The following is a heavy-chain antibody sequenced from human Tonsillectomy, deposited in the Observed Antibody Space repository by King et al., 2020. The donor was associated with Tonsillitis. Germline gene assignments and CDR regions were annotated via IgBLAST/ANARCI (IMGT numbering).Heavy chain of an antibody. Sequence: QLVQSGAEVKKPGASVKVSCKASGFTLINYGITWVRQAPGQGLEWMGWISAHNGNTNYAQKSQGRVTMTTDTSTSTAYMELRSLRSDDTAVYYCAIDLPDYVWGNYRYTPNYYSYNGMDVWGQGTTVTVSS. D-gene: IGHD3-16*02. CDR3: AIDLPDYVWGNYRYTPNYYSYNGMDV. J-gene: IGHJ6*02. CDR2: ISAHNGNT. V-gene: IGHV1-18*04. CDR1: GFTLINYG.